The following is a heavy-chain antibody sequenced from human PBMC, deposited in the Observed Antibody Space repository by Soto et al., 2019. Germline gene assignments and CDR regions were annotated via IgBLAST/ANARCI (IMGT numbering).Heavy chain of an antibody. CDR1: GYTFTSYG. J-gene: IGHJ6*02. CDR3: ARDSSSWYYYYYGVDV. Sequence: GASVKVSCKASGYTFTSYGISWVRQAPGQGLEWMGWISAYNGNTNYAQKLQGRVTMTTDTSTSTAYMELRSLRSDDTAVYYCARDSSSWYYYYYGVDVWGQGTTVTVSS. CDR2: ISAYNGNT. D-gene: IGHD6-13*01. V-gene: IGHV1-18*04.